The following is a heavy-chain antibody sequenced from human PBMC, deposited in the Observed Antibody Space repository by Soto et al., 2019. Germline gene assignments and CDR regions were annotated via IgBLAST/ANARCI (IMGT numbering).Heavy chain of an antibody. Sequence: QVQLVESGGGVVQPGRSLRLSCAASGFTFSSYGMHWVRQAPGKGLEWVAVIWYDGSNKYYADSVKGRFTISRDNSKNTLYLQMNSLRGEDTTVYYCARDRGYYDSSVSSQGRSDPRGQGTLVTVSS. CDR1: GFTFSSYG. V-gene: IGHV3-33*01. CDR2: IWYDGSNK. J-gene: IGHJ5*02. D-gene: IGHD3-22*01. CDR3: ARDRGYYDSSVSSQGRSDP.